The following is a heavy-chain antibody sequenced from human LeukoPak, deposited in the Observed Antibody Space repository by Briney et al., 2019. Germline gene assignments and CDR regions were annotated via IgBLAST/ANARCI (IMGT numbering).Heavy chain of an antibody. CDR2: INPTSGGT. D-gene: IGHD3-10*01. CDR3: ARGPKLYGSGSYFGDYYYYYMDV. J-gene: IGHJ6*03. CDR1: GYTFTGYY. Sequence: ASVRVSCKASGYTFTGYYMHWVRQAPGQGLEWMGWINPTSGGTSYAQKFQGRVTMTRNTSISTAYMELSSLRSEDTAVYYCARGPKLYGSGSYFGDYYYYYMDVRGKGTTVTISS. V-gene: IGHV1-2*02.